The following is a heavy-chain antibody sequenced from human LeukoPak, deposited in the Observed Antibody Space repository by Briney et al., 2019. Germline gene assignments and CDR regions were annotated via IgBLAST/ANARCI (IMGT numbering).Heavy chain of an antibody. CDR2: INRDGTEK. CDR1: GFNFSDSR. D-gene: IGHD2-21*01. Sequence: GGSLRLSCATSGFNFSDSRMTWVRQAPGKGLQWVANINRDGTEKHFLDSVEGRLTISRGNAKKSLYLQMSSLRPQDTAVYFCVRGDWYFESWGQGTLVTVSS. V-gene: IGHV3-7*04. CDR3: VRGDWYFES. J-gene: IGHJ4*02.